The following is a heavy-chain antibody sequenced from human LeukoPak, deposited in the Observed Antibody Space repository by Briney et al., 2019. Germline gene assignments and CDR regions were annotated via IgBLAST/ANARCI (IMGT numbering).Heavy chain of an antibody. CDR2: ISGSGGST. Sequence: GGSLRLSCAASGFTFSSYAMSWVRQAPGKGLEWVSAISGSGGSTYYADSVKGRFTISRDNSKNTLYLQMNSLRAEDTAVYYCAKDLTYYYDSSGYYYSDWGQGTLVTVSS. J-gene: IGHJ4*02. CDR1: GFTFSSYA. CDR3: AKDLTYYYDSSGYYYSD. V-gene: IGHV3-23*01. D-gene: IGHD3-22*01.